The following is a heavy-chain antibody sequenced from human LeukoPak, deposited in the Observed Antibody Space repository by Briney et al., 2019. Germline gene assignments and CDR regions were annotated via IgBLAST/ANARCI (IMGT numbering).Heavy chain of an antibody. V-gene: IGHV3-21*01. CDR1: GCTFRIYY. CDR2: ISSSSGYI. J-gene: IGHJ4*02. CDR3: ASEGDSDMVRRAVDY. D-gene: IGHD5-18*01. Sequence: PGGSLRLFYAASGCTFRIYYMHCVRQAPGKGLEWVSSISSSSGYIYYADSMKGRFTISRDNTKNSLYLQMNSLRAEDTDVYYCASEGDSDMVRRAVDYGGQGQGVTVSS.